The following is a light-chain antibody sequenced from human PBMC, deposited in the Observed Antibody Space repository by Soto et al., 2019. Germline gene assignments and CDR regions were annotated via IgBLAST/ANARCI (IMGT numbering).Light chain of an antibody. CDR2: EVY. Sequence: DIVMTQTPLSLSVTPGQPASISCKSSQSLLHSDGKTYLYWYLQKPGQPPQLMIYEVYNRFSGVPDRFSGSGSGTDFTLTISRLEPEDFAVYYCQQYGSSGWTFGQGTKVDIK. J-gene: IGKJ1*01. V-gene: IGKV2D-29*01. CDR3: QQYGSSGWT. CDR1: QSLLHSDGKTY.